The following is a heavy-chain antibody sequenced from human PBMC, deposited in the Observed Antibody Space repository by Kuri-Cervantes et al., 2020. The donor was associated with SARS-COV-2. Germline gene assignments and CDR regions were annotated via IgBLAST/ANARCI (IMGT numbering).Heavy chain of an antibody. CDR1: GFTFSSYA. Sequence: GESLKISCAASGFTFSSYAMSWVRQAPGKGLEWVSAISGSGGSTYYADSVKGRFTISRDNSKNTLYLQMNSLRAEDTAVYYCANNLEGYSYGPFDYWGQGTLVTVSS. V-gene: IGHV3-23*01. CDR3: ANNLEGYSYGPFDY. D-gene: IGHD5-18*01. J-gene: IGHJ4*02. CDR2: ISGSGGST.